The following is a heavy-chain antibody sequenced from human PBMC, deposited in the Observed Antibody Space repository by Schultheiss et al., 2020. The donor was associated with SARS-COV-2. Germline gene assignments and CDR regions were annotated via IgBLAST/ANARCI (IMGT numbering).Heavy chain of an antibody. CDR2: ISSGGGTI. CDR3: ATGKVVFDY. V-gene: IGHV3-48*03. CDR1: GFTFSSYE. Sequence: GGSLRLSCAASGFTFSSYEMNWVRQAPGKGLEWVSYISSGGGTIYYADSVKGRFTISRDNARNSLFLQMNSLRAEDTSVYYCATGKVVFDYWGQGTLVTVSS. D-gene: IGHD3-16*02. J-gene: IGHJ4*02.